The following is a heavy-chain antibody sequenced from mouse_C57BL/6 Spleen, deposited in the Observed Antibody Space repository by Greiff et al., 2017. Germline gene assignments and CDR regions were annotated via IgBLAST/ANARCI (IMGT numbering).Heavy chain of an antibody. CDR2: IDPSDSYT. CDR1: GYTFTSYW. V-gene: IGHV1-69*01. CDR3: ARARFITTVRYAMDY. D-gene: IGHD1-1*01. J-gene: IGHJ4*01. Sequence: QVQLQQPGAELVMPGASVKLSCKASGYTFTSYWMHWVKQRPGQGLEWIGEIDPSDSYTNYNQKFKGKSTLTVDKSSSTAYMQLSSLTSEDSAVYYCARARFITTVRYAMDYWGQGTSVTVSS.